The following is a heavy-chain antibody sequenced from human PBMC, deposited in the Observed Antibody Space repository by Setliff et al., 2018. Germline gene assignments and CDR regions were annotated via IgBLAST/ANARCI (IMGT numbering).Heavy chain of an antibody. CDR3: ARDTGVRGHEISGYYGGGFAY. J-gene: IGHJ4*02. V-gene: IGHV7-4-1*02. CDR1: GYSFSTYA. Sequence: ASVKVSCKASGYSFSTYAMSWIRQAPGQGLEWMGWINTNTGNPSYAQGFTGRFVFSLDTSVSTAYLQISSLKADDTAVYYCARDTGVRGHEISGYYGGGFAYWGQGTPVTVSS. CDR2: INTNTGNP. D-gene: IGHD3-22*01.